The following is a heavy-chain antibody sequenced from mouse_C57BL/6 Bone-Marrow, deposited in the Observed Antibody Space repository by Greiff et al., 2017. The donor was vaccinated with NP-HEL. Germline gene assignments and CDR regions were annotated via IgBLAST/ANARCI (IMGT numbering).Heavy chain of an antibody. CDR1: GFTFSSYA. Sequence: DVKLVESGGGLVKPGGSLKLSCAASGFTFSSYAMSWVRQTPEKRLEWVATISDGGSYTYYPDNVKGRFTISRDNAKNNLYLQMSHLKSEDTAMYYCARDKINWAWFAYWGQGTLVTVSA. D-gene: IGHD4-1*02. J-gene: IGHJ3*01. CDR2: ISDGGSYT. CDR3: ARDKINWAWFAY. V-gene: IGHV5-4*01.